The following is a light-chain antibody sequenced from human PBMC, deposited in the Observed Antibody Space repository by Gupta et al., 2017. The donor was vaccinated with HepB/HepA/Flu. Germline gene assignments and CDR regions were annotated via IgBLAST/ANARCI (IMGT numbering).Light chain of an antibody. CDR2: KDI. J-gene: IGLJ1*01. Sequence: SYELTQPPSVSVSPGQTARITCSGDALANQFAYWYQQKPGQAPILIIYKDIERPSGIPERFSGSTSGTTVTLAISGVQAEDEADYHCQSADNSGSYVVGAGTKVTVL. V-gene: IGLV3-25*03. CDR3: QSADNSGSYV. CDR1: ALANQF.